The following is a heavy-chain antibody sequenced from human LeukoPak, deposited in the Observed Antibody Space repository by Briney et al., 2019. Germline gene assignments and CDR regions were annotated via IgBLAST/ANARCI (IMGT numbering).Heavy chain of an antibody. CDR3: ARAGITIFGVVIPDFDY. V-gene: IGHV4-30-4*01. J-gene: IGHJ4*02. D-gene: IGHD3-3*01. CDR2: IYHSGST. CDR1: GYSISSGDYY. Sequence: SETLSLTCTVSGYSISSGDYYWSWIRQPPGKGLESIGYIYHSGSTYYNPSLKSRVTISVDRSKNQFSLKLSSVTAADTAVYYCARAGITIFGVVIPDFDYWGQGTLVTVSS.